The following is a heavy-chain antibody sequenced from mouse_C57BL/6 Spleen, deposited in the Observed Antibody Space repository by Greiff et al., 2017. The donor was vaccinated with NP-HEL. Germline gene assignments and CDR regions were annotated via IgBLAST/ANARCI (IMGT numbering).Heavy chain of an antibody. V-gene: IGHV1-19*01. Sequence: EVQLQQSGPVLVKPGASVKMSCKASGYTFTDYYMNWVKQSHGKSLEWIGVINPYNGGTSYNQKFKGKAPLPVDKSSSTAYRGLNSLTSEDSAVYYCATWTWFAYWGQGTLVTVSA. CDR1: GYTFTDYY. CDR3: ATWTWFAY. J-gene: IGHJ3*01. CDR2: INPYNGGT.